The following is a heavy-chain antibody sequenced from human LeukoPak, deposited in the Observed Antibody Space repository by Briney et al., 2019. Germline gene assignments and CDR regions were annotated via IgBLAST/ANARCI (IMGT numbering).Heavy chain of an antibody. J-gene: IGHJ4*02. Sequence: PSGTLSLTCAVSGGSISRSNWWTWVRQSQGKGLEWIGDIIHSGNTNYNPSLRSRLTISLDKSRNQFSLKLSSVTAADTAVYYCTGYNIPYTFEFWGQGTLVTVSS. CDR3: TGYNIPYTFEF. CDR2: IIHSGNT. V-gene: IGHV4-4*02. CDR1: GGSISRSNW. D-gene: IGHD1-14*01.